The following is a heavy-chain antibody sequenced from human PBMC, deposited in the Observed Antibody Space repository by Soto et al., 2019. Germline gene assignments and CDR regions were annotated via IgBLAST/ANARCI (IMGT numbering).Heavy chain of an antibody. Sequence: WETLSLTCTLSVVSSSSDDCSLILQPPGKGLEWIGYIYYSGSNNYNPSLKSRVTISVDTSKNQFSLKLSSVTAAETDVYYCARVVAVDGKLLFDYWGKGHMVTVSS. CDR2: IYYSGSN. V-gene: IGHV4-59*01. D-gene: IGHD6-19*01. CDR3: ARVVAVDGKLLFDY. CDR1: VVSSSSDD. J-gene: IGHJ4*02.